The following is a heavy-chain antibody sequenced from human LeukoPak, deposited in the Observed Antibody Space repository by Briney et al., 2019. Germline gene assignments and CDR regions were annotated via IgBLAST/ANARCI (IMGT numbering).Heavy chain of an antibody. V-gene: IGHV3-23*01. CDR2: IIGSGGST. CDR3: AKVKGSGWTGVGFDY. Sequence: AIIGSGGSTYYADSVKGRFTISRDNSKDTLYLQMNSLRAEDTAVYYCAKVKGSGWTGVGFDYWGQGTLVTVSS. D-gene: IGHD6-19*01. J-gene: IGHJ4*02.